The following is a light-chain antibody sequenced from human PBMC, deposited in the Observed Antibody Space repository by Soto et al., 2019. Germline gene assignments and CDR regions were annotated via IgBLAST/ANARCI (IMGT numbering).Light chain of an antibody. CDR2: LNSDGSH. Sequence: QSVLTQSPSASASLGASVKLTCTLSSGHSSYAIAWHQQQPEKGPRYLMKLNSDGSHSKGDGIPDRFSGSSSGAERYLTISSLQSEDEADYYCQTWGTGIQVFGTGTKLTDL. CDR1: SGHSSYA. J-gene: IGLJ1*01. V-gene: IGLV4-69*01. CDR3: QTWGTGIQV.